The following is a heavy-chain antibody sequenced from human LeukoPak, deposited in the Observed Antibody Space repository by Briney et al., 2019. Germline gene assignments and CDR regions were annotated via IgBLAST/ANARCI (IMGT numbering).Heavy chain of an antibody. CDR2: ISAYNGNT. V-gene: IGHV1-18*01. CDR3: ARDPPGSYYYDSSGYYGGPREDY. J-gene: IGHJ4*02. CDR1: GYTFTSYG. D-gene: IGHD3-22*01. Sequence: GASVKVSCKASGYTFTSYGISWVRQAPGQGLEWMGWISAYNGNTNYAQKLQGSVTMTTDTSTSTAYMELRSLRSDDTAVYYCARDPPGSYYYDSSGYYGGPREDYWGQGTLVTVSS.